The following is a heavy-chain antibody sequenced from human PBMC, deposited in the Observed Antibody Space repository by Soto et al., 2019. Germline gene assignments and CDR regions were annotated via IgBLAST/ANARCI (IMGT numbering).Heavy chain of an antibody. CDR1: GGSVSSGGYY. D-gene: IGHD3-10*01. Sequence: QVQLQESGPGLVKPSETLSLTCSVSGGSVSSGGYYWSWIRQPPGKGLEWIGCIYYSGSTHYNPSLKSRVTMSLDKSKNQFSLKLNSVTAADTAVYFCARAGSYRYFDYWGQGTLVTVSS. V-gene: IGHV4-61*08. CDR2: IYYSGST. J-gene: IGHJ4*02. CDR3: ARAGSYRYFDY.